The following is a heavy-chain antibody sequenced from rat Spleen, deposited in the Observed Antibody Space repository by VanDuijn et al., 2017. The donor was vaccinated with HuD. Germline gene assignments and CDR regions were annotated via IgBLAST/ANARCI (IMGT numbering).Heavy chain of an antibody. V-gene: IGHV5S23*01. CDR3: ARVEVAAYYFDY. Sequence: EVQLVESGGGLVQPGRSLKLSCAASGFTFSNYDMAWVRQAPTKGLEWVASISTGGGNTYYRDSVKGRFTISRDNAKSTLYLQMDSLRSEDTATDYCARVEVAAYYFDYWGQGVMVTDSS. CDR1: GFTFSNYD. J-gene: IGHJ2*01. CDR2: ISTGGGNT. D-gene: IGHD1-3*01.